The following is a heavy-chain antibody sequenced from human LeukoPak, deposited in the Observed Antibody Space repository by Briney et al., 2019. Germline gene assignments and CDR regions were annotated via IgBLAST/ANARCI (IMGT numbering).Heavy chain of an antibody. Sequence: GGSLRLSCVASGFTFSNYAMSWVRETPGKGLGWVSTLSGGSSVTNYADSVKGRFTFSRDNSKNTLYLQMSSLRDEDTAVYYCAKDRDTSSARAGSAFDCWGQGTLVTVSS. J-gene: IGHJ4*02. D-gene: IGHD6-19*01. CDR2: LSGGSSVT. CDR3: AKDRDTSSARAGSAFDC. V-gene: IGHV3-23*01. CDR1: GFTFSNYA.